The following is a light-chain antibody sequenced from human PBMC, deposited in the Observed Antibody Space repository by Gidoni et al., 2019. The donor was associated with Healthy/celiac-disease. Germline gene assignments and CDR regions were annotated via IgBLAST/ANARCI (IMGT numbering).Light chain of an antibody. CDR1: QSLLHSNGYNY. CDR2: LGS. V-gene: IGKV2-28*01. CDR3: MQALQTPLT. J-gene: IGKJ4*01. Sequence: IVLTQSPLSLPVTPGEPASLSCSSSQSLLHSNGYNYLDWYLQKPGQSPQLLIYLGSNRASGVPDRFSGSGSGTDLTLKISRVEAEDVGVYYCMQALQTPLTFGGGTKVEIK.